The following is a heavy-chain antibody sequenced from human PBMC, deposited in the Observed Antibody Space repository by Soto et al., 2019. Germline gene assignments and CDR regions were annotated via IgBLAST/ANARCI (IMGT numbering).Heavy chain of an antibody. Sequence: GGSLIVSCEASGFTFSSYAMNWVRQAPGKGLEWISVISGSGGATYFADSVKGRFVISRDNSKNTLYLQMNSLRAEDTAIYYCAKATVRVVHPFLFDYWGQGSLVTVAS. CDR2: ISGSGGAT. CDR1: GFTFSSYA. J-gene: IGHJ4*02. D-gene: IGHD3-3*01. V-gene: IGHV3-23*01. CDR3: AKATVRVVHPFLFDY.